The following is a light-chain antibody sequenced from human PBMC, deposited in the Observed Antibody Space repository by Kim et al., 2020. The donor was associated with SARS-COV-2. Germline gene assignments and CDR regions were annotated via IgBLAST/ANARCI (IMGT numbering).Light chain of an antibody. Sequence: SASVGDRVTITCQASHDITKFLSWYQQKPGKAPELLIYDASKLEAGVPSRFSGSGSATHFTLTIDSLQPEDVATYYCQQYENVPYTFGQGTKLEI. CDR3: QQYENVPYT. CDR1: HDITKF. CDR2: DAS. V-gene: IGKV1-33*01. J-gene: IGKJ2*01.